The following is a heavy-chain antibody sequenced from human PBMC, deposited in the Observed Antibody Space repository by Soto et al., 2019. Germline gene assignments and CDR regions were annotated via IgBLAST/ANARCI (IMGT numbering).Heavy chain of an antibody. CDR3: ARVVVPAALPTGGNDY. Sequence: GGSLRLSCAASGFTFSSYSMNWVRQAPGKGLEWVSSISSSSSYIYYADSVKGRFTISRDNAKNSLYLQMNSLRAEDTAVYYCARVVVPAALPTGGNDYWGQGTLVTVSS. CDR1: GFTFSSYS. CDR2: ISSSSSYI. D-gene: IGHD2-2*01. J-gene: IGHJ4*02. V-gene: IGHV3-21*01.